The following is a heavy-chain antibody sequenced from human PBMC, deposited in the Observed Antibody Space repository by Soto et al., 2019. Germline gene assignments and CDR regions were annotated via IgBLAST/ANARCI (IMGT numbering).Heavy chain of an antibody. CDR3: ARVSKGSFHIDP. J-gene: IGHJ5*02. Sequence: SETLSLTCSVSGGSISDSSCYWGWIRQPPGMGLEWVGNIYYSGSTYYNPSLKSRVTISVDTSKNQFSLRLSSMTAADTAVYYCARVSKGSFHIDPWGQGTLVTVSS. CDR1: GGSISDSSCY. V-gene: IGHV4-39*01. CDR2: IYYSGST.